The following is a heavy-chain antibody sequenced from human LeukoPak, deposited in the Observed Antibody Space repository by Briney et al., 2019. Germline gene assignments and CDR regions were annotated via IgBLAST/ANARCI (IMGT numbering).Heavy chain of an antibody. Sequence: GGSLRLSCAASGFTFSSYAMSWVRQAPGKGLEWVSGISGSGDNTYYADSVKGRFTISRDNSKNTPYVQVNSLGTEDTAAYYCAKGSYYDSSGSFYFDYWGQGTLVTVSS. CDR1: GFTFSSYA. V-gene: IGHV3-23*01. CDR3: AKGSYYDSSGSFYFDY. D-gene: IGHD3-22*01. CDR2: ISGSGDNT. J-gene: IGHJ4*02.